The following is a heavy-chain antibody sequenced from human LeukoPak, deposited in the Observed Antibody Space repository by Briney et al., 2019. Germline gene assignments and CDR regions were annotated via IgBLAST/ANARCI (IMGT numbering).Heavy chain of an antibody. Sequence: GGSLRLSCAASGFSVRSNYMSWVRQAPGKGLEWVSEIYSDGSTYYAASVKGRFSISRDNSKNTVYLQMNRLRAEDTAVYYCATTGGMITFGGVIAPPYWGQGTLVTVSS. V-gene: IGHV3-53*01. D-gene: IGHD3-16*02. CDR3: ATTGGMITFGGVIAPPY. J-gene: IGHJ4*02. CDR1: GFSVRSNY. CDR2: IYSDGST.